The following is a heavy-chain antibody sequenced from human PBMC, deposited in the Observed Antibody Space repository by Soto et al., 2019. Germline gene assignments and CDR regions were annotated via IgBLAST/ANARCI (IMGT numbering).Heavy chain of an antibody. CDR2: IIPILGIA. CDR1: GGTFSSYT. V-gene: IGHV1-69*02. Sequence: QVQLVQSGAEVKKPGSSVKVSCKASGGTFSSYTISWVRQAPGQGLEWMGRIIPILGIANYAQKFQGRVTIPADQSTTTASMALSRLSSDYTAVYYCATQRDAAPPPYYYYRMDLWGHGTTVTVSS. J-gene: IGHJ6*02. D-gene: IGHD2-15*01. CDR3: ATQRDAAPPPYYYYRMDL.